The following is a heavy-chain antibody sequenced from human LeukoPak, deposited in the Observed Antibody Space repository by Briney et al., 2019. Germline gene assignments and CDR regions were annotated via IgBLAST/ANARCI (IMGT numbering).Heavy chain of an antibody. Sequence: ASVKVSCKASGYPFTTYGISWVRQAPGQGLEWMGWIKDYNGNTNYAQKVQGRVTMTTDPSTTTAYMELRSLRSDDTAMYYCARARFWGDLRPRPDALDVWGQGTMVIVSS. D-gene: IGHD3-3*01. J-gene: IGHJ3*01. CDR3: ARARFWGDLRPRPDALDV. CDR2: IKDYNGNT. CDR1: GYPFTTYG. V-gene: IGHV1-18*01.